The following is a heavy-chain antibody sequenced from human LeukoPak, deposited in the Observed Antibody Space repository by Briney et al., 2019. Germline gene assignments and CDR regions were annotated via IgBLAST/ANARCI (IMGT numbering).Heavy chain of an antibody. CDR2: INHSGST. V-gene: IGHV4-34*01. CDR1: GGSFSGYY. Sequence: SETLSLTCAVYGGSFSGYYWSWIRQPPGKGLEWIGEINHSGSTNYNPSLKSRVTISVDTSKNQFSLKLSSVTAADTAVYYCARGYSSTHIDYWGQGTLVTVSS. CDR3: ARGYSSTHIDY. D-gene: IGHD6-13*01. J-gene: IGHJ4*02.